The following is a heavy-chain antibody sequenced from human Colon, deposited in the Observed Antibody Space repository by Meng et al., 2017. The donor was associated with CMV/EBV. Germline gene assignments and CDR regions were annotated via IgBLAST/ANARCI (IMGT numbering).Heavy chain of an antibody. CDR1: GGTFSSYA. D-gene: IGHD2-2*01. V-gene: IGHV1-69*05. CDR3: ALSGGGSTSCCGRWSHYYGMDV. Sequence: SVKVSCKASGGTFSSYAISWVRQAPGQGLEWMGGIIPIFGTANYVQKFQGRVTITTDESTSTAYMELSSLRSEDTAVYYCALSGGGSTSCCGRWSHYYGMDVWGQGTTVTVSS. CDR2: IIPIFGTA. J-gene: IGHJ6*02.